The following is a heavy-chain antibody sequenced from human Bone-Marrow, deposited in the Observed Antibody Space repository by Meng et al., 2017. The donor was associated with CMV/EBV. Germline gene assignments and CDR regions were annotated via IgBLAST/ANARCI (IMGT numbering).Heavy chain of an antibody. V-gene: IGHV3-66*02. J-gene: IGHJ4*02. CDR2: IYSDGWT. CDR3: ARDHYCTSTSCYYNYFDY. D-gene: IGHD2-2*01. CDR1: GFTVSSNY. Sequence: GESLKISCAASGFTVSSNYMNWVRQAPGKGLEWVSLIYSDGWTYYADSVKGRFTISRDNSKNTLYLQMNSLRAEDTAVYYCARDHYCTSTSCYYNYFDYWGQGTLVTVSS.